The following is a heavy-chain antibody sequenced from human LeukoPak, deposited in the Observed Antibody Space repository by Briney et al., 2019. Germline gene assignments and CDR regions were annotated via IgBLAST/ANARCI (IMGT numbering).Heavy chain of an antibody. V-gene: IGHV5-51*01. D-gene: IGHD3-10*01. Sequence: GESLKISCKGSGYSFTSYWIGWVRQMPGKGLEWMGIIYPGDSDTRYSPSFQGQVTISADKSISTAYLQWSSLKASDTAMYYCARLNYYGSGSQSLLDYWGQGTLVTVSS. CDR1: GYSFTSYW. J-gene: IGHJ4*02. CDR2: IYPGDSDT. CDR3: ARLNYYGSGSQSLLDY.